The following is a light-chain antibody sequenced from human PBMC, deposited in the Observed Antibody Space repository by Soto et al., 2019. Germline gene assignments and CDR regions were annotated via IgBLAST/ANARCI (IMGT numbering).Light chain of an antibody. V-gene: IGKV4-1*01. Sequence: DIVMTQSPDSLAVSLGERATINCESSQSVLYSSNNKNYLAWYQQKSGQPPKLLIYWASTRESGVPDRFSGSGSGTDFTLTISSLQAEDVAVYYCQQYYSPWTFGQGTKVEIK. J-gene: IGKJ1*01. CDR2: WAS. CDR3: QQYYSPWT. CDR1: QSVLYSSNNKNY.